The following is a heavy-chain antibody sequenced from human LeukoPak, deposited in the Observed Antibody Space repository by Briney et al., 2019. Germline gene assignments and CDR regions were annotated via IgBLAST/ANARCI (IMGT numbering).Heavy chain of an antibody. CDR1: GYTFTGYY. V-gene: IGHV1-2*06. Sequence: ASVKVSCKASGYTFTGYYMHWVRQAPGQGLEWMGRINPNSGGTNYAQKFQGRVTMTRDTSISTAYMELSRLRSDDTAEYYCARVGTSSSWYNWFDPWGQGTLVTVSS. D-gene: IGHD6-13*01. CDR2: INPNSGGT. J-gene: IGHJ5*02. CDR3: ARVGTSSSWYNWFDP.